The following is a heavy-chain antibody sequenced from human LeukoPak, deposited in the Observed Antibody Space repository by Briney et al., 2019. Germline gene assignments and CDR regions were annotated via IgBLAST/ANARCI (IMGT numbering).Heavy chain of an antibody. V-gene: IGHV1-69*06. J-gene: IGHJ4*02. CDR1: GGTFSSYA. Sequence: GASVKVSCKASGGTFSSYAISWVRQAPGQGLEWMGGIIPIFGTANYAQKFQGRVTITADKSTSTAYMELSSLRSEDTAVYYCASSAQWELRHWGQGTLVTVSS. D-gene: IGHD1-26*01. CDR2: IIPIFGTA. CDR3: ASSAQWELRH.